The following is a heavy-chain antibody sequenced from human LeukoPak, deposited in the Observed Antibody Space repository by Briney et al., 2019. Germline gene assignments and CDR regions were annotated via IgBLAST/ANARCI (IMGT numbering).Heavy chain of an antibody. CDR2: ISYDGSNK. D-gene: IGHD2-15*01. J-gene: IGHJ4*02. Sequence: GRSLRLSCAASGFTFSSHGMHWVRQAPGKGLEWVAVISYDGSNKYYADSVKGRFTISRDNSKNTLYLQMNSLRAEDTAVYYCAKDWGVVVVAATYFDYWGQGTLVTVSS. CDR1: GFTFSSHG. V-gene: IGHV3-30*18. CDR3: AKDWGVVVVAATYFDY.